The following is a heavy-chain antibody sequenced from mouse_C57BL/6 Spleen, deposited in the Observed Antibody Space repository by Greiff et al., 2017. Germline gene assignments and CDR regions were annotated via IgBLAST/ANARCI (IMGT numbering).Heavy chain of an antibody. V-gene: IGHV6-3*01. CDR1: GFTFSNYW. Sequence: EVKVEESGGGLVQPGGSMKLSCVASGFTFSNYWMNWVRQSPEKGLEWVAQIRLKSDNYATHYAESVKGRFTISRDDSKSSVYLQMNNLRAEDTGMYYCTTTVVAPFDYWGQGTTLTVSS. J-gene: IGHJ2*01. D-gene: IGHD1-1*01. CDR2: IRLKSDNYAT. CDR3: TTTVVAPFDY.